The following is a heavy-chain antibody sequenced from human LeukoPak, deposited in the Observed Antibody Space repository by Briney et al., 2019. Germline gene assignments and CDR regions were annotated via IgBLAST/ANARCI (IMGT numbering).Heavy chain of an antibody. CDR1: GGSISSSSYY. CDR3: ARSAGTTRGFDY. CDR2: IYYSGST. Sequence: SETLSLICTVSGGSISSSSYYWGWIRQPPGKGLEWIGSIYYSGSTYYNPSLKSRVTISVDTSKNQFSLKLSSVTAADTAVYYCARSAGTTRGFDYWGQGTLVT. J-gene: IGHJ4*02. D-gene: IGHD1-1*01. V-gene: IGHV4-39*01.